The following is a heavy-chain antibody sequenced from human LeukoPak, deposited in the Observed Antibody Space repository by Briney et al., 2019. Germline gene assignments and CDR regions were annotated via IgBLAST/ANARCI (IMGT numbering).Heavy chain of an antibody. V-gene: IGHV3-23*01. D-gene: IGHD3-10*01. CDR3: ARGLYYCGSGGNWFDP. CDR1: GFTFSSYA. CDR2: ISGSGGST. J-gene: IGHJ5*02. Sequence: GGSLRLSCAASGFTFSSYAMSWVRQAPGKGLEWVSGISGSGGSTYYADSVKGRFTISSDNSKNTLYLQMNSLRAEDTAVYYCARGLYYCGSGGNWFDPWGQGTLVTVSS.